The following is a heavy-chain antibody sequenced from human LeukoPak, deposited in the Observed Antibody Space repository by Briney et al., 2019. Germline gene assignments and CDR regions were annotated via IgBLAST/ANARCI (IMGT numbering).Heavy chain of an antibody. CDR2: IRYDGSNK. D-gene: IGHD1-7*01. CDR3: AKDERNWNYNLASQTYD. V-gene: IGHV3-30*02. Sequence: GGSLRLSCAASGFTFSSYGMHWVRQAPGKGLEWVAFIRYDGSNKYYADSVKGRFTISRDNSKNILYLQMNSLRAEDTAVYYCAKDERNWNYNLASQTYDWGQGTLVTVSS. J-gene: IGHJ4*02. CDR1: GFTFSSYG.